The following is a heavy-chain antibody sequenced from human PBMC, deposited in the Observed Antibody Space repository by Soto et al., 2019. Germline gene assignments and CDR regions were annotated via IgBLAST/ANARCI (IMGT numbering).Heavy chain of an antibody. CDR1: GGTFSSYT. D-gene: IGHD6-13*01. J-gene: IGHJ4*02. CDR3: ARSIGFTEHLVVPLNS. Sequence: QVQLVQSGAEVKKPGSSVKVSCKASGGTFSSYTISWVRQAPGQGLEWMGRIIPILGIANYAQKFQGRVPITAAKSKSTAYMELSSLRSKETAVYYWARSIGFTEHLVVPLNSWGQGTQVTASS. CDR2: IIPILGIA. V-gene: IGHV1-69*02.